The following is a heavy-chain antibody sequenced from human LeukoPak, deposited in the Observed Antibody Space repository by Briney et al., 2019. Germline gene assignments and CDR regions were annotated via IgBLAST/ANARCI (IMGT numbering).Heavy chain of an antibody. CDR2: VTHSGST. CDR1: GGSFSGYY. D-gene: IGHD5-18*01. J-gene: IGHJ5*02. Sequence: SETLSLTCAVYGGSFSGYYWSWLRQPPGKGLEFIGEVTHSGSTNYNPSLKSRITISVDTSKNQFSLKMNSVTVADTAVYYCARGGYSYETSNWFDPWGQGTLVTVSS. V-gene: IGHV4-34*01. CDR3: ARGGYSYETSNWFDP.